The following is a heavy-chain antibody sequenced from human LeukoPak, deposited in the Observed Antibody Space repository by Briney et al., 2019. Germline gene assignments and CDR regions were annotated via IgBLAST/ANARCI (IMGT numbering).Heavy chain of an antibody. V-gene: IGHV3-23*01. CDR1: GFTFSNYG. CDR3: AKSPLRTRILLDY. Sequence: GGTLRLSCAASGFTFSNYGMSWVRQAPGKGLQWGSGISGSGGSTKYADSVKGRFTISRDNSKNTLYLQMNSLRADDTAVYYCAKSPLRTRILLDYWGQGTLVTVSS. CDR2: ISGSGGST. J-gene: IGHJ4*02. D-gene: IGHD3-3*01.